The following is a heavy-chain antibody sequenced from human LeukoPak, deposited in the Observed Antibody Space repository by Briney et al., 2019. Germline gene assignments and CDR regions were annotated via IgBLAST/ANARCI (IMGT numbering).Heavy chain of an antibody. Sequence: PGGSLRLSCEASGFTFSSYWMNWVRQAPGKGLEWVANIKQDGSEKYYVDSVKGRFTISRDNAKGSLYLQMNCLRAEDTAVYYCARDGGYCSGGTCYSTHWGQGTLVTVSS. CDR2: IKQDGSEK. V-gene: IGHV3-7*03. CDR3: ARDGGYCSGGTCYSTH. CDR1: GFTFSSYW. D-gene: IGHD2-15*01. J-gene: IGHJ4*02.